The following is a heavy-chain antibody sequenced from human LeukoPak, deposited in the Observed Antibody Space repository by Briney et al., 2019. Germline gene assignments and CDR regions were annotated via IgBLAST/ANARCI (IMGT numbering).Heavy chain of an antibody. J-gene: IGHJ5*02. CDR2: ISYDGSNK. Sequence: GGSLRLSCAASGFTFSSYGMHWVRQAPGKGLEWVAVISYDGSNKYYADSVKGRFTISRDNSKNTLYLQMNSLRAEDTAVYYCARGYCSSISCYRRGNWFDPWGQGTLVTVSS. CDR1: GFTFSSYG. CDR3: ARGYCSSISCYRRGNWFDP. D-gene: IGHD2-2*01. V-gene: IGHV3-30*03.